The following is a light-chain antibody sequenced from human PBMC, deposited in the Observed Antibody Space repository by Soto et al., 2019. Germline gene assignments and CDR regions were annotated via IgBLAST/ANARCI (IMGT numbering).Light chain of an antibody. CDR3: QSYDSSLSVV. V-gene: IGLV1-40*01. CDR1: SSNIGAGYD. Sequence: QSVLTQPPSVSGAPGQRVTISCTGSSSNIGAGYDVHWYQQLPGTAPKLLIYGNSNRPSGVPDRFSCSKFCTSASLAITGLQAEDEADYYCQSYDSSLSVVFGGGTKLTVL. CDR2: GNS. J-gene: IGLJ2*01.